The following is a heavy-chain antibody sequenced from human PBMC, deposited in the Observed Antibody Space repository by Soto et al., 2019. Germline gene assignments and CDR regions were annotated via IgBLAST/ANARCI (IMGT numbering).Heavy chain of an antibody. CDR3: ARDRGAVAGTMTFDY. Sequence: GGSLRLSCAASGFTFSSYGMHWVRQAPGKGLEWVAVIWYDGSNKYYADSVKGRFTISRDNSKNTLYLQMNSLRAEDTAVYYCARDRGAVAGTMTFDYWGQGTLVTVSS. CDR2: IWYDGSNK. D-gene: IGHD6-19*01. V-gene: IGHV3-33*01. CDR1: GFTFSSYG. J-gene: IGHJ4*02.